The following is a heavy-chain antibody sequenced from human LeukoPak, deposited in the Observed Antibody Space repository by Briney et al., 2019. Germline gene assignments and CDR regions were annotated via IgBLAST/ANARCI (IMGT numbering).Heavy chain of an antibody. CDR3: ATPPRGYSYGHDY. CDR2: FDPEDGET. J-gene: IGHJ4*02. V-gene: IGHV1-24*01. Sequence: ASVTVSFQVSVYTLTELSMHWVRQAPGKGLAGMGGFDPEDGETIYAQKLQGRVNITRETSKDTAYMELSSLRSEDTAGYYCATPPRGYSYGHDYWGQGTLVTVSS. CDR1: VYTLTELS. D-gene: IGHD5-18*01.